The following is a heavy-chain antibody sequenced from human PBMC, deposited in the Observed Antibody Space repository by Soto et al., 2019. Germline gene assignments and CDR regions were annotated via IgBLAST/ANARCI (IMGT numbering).Heavy chain of an antibody. CDR2: IRSKAYGGTT. Sequence: GGSLRLSCTASGFTFGDYAMSWFRQAPGKGLEWVGFIRSKAYGGTTEYAASVKGRFTISRDDSKSIAYLQMNSLKTEDTAVYYCTRDLDHSGYCSGGSCYYYGMDVWGQGTTVTVSS. J-gene: IGHJ6*02. V-gene: IGHV3-49*03. CDR3: TRDLDHSGYCSGGSCYYYGMDV. D-gene: IGHD2-15*01. CDR1: GFTFGDYA.